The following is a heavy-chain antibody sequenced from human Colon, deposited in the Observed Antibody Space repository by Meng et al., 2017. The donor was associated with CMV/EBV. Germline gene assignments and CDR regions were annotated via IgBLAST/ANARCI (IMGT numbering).Heavy chain of an antibody. CDR1: GFSIASYE. CDR3: ARARSPTHFDY. Sequence: GGSLRLSCAASGFSIASYEMNWVRQAPGKGLEWVSYMSFGGTTIYYADSVKGRFIISREDAKNSVYLQMNGLRDGDTGLYYCARARSPTHFDYWGQGALVTVSS. J-gene: IGHJ4*02. V-gene: IGHV3-48*03. CDR2: MSFGGTTI.